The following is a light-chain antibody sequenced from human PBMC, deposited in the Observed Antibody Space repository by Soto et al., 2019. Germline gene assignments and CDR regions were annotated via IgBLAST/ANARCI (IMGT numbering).Light chain of an antibody. Sequence: EIVLTQSPGALSLSPGERATLSCRASLSVSGSYLAWYQQKPGQAPMLLIYGASSRATGIPDRFSGSGSGIEFHLTISRLEPEDFELYYCKQYNRSPLPFGQGTKVEIK. J-gene: IGKJ1*01. CDR3: KQYNRSPLP. CDR1: LSVSGSY. V-gene: IGKV3-20*01. CDR2: GAS.